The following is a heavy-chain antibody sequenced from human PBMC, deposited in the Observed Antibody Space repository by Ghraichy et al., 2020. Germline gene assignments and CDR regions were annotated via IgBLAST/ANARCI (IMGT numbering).Heavy chain of an antibody. CDR1: GFTFSDHY. J-gene: IGHJ4*02. Sequence: GGSLRLSCAASGFTFSDHYMDWVRQAPGKGLEWVGRIRNKANSYSTKYAASVTGRFTISRDDPRNSLFLQMNSLKTEDAAVYYCVRVALGATTRAFDYWGQGVLVTVSS. CDR3: VRVALGATTRAFDY. CDR2: IRNKANSYST. D-gene: IGHD1-26*01. V-gene: IGHV3-72*01.